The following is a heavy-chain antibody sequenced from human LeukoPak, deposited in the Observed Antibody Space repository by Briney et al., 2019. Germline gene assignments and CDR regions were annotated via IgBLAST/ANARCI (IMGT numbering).Heavy chain of an antibody. CDR3: ARLGTQVGATGGY. Sequence: GGSLRLSCAASGFTFSSYAMHWVRQAPGKGLEYVSAISSNGGSTYYANSVKGRFTISRDNSKNTLYLQMGSLRAEDMAVYYCARLGTQVGATGGYWGQGTLVTVSP. CDR2: ISSNGGST. V-gene: IGHV3-64*01. D-gene: IGHD1-26*01. CDR1: GFTFSSYA. J-gene: IGHJ4*02.